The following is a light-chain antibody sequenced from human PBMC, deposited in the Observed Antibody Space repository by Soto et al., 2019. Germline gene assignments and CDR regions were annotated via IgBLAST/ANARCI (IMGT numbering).Light chain of an antibody. J-gene: IGKJ1*01. V-gene: IGKV1-5*01. CDR2: DAS. Sequence: DIKITQSPSTLSASVGDRVTITCRASQIISSWLAWYQQKPGKSPKPLIYDASSLESGVPSRFSDSGSGTEFTLTISSLQPDDFATYYCQQYNSYWTFGQRTKVDIK. CDR3: QQYNSYWT. CDR1: QIISSW.